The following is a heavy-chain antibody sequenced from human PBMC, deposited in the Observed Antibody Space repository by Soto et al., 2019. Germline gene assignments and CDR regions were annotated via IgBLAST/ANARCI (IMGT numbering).Heavy chain of an antibody. V-gene: IGHV4-39*01. Sequence: SGTLDLTCTVSGGSLSSSSYYWGWIRQPPGKGLEWIGSIFFSGSTYYNPSLKSRVTISVDTSKNQFSLKLSSVTASDTAVYYCARRIAAAGKGFDYWGQGTLVTVSS. CDR3: ARRIAAAGKGFDY. D-gene: IGHD6-13*01. CDR1: GGSLSSSSYY. CDR2: IFFSGST. J-gene: IGHJ4*02.